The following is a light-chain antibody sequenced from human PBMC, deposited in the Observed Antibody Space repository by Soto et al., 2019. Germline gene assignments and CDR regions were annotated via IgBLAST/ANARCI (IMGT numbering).Light chain of an antibody. J-gene: IGKJ3*01. V-gene: IGKV3-20*01. CDR3: QQYGSSPPT. Sequence: EIVLTQSPGTLSLSPGERATLSCRASQSVSSSYLAWYQQKPGQAPRLLIYGASSRATGIPDRFSGSASGTDFTITISRLEAEDVAVYYCQQYGSSPPTFGPGTKVDIK. CDR1: QSVSSSY. CDR2: GAS.